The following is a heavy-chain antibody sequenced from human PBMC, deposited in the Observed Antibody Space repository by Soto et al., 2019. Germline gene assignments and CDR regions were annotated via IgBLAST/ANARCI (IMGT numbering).Heavy chain of an antibody. D-gene: IGHD2-2*01. V-gene: IGHV4-30-2*01. CDR1: GGSISSGGYS. CDR2: IYHSGST. CDR3: ASLNDCSSTSCYDRAWFDP. Sequence: NPSETLSLTCAVSGGSISSGGYSWSWIRQPPGKGLEWIGYIYHSGSTYYNPSLKSRVTISVDRSKNQFSLKLSSVTAADTAVYYCASLNDCSSTSCYDRAWFDPWGQGTLVTVSS. J-gene: IGHJ5*02.